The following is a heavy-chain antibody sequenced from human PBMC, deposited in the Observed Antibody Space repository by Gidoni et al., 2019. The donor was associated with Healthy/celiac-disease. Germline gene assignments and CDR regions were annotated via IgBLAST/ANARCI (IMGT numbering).Heavy chain of an antibody. V-gene: IGHV3-15*01. CDR1: GFTFSKAR. CDR3: TTEGIEAWFDP. J-gene: IGHJ5*02. CDR2: IKSKTDGGTT. Sequence: EVQLVESGGGLVKPGGSLRLSCAASGFTFSKARMSWVRQAPGKGLEWVGRIKSKTDGGTTDYAAPVKGRFTISRDDSKNTLYLQMNSLKTEDTAVYYCTTEGIEAWFDPWGQGTLVTVSS.